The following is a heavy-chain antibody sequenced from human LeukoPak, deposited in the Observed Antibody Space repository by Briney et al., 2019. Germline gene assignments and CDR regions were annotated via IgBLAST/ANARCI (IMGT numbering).Heavy chain of an antibody. V-gene: IGHV3-30*02. J-gene: IGHJ4*02. CDR1: GFTFSCYG. D-gene: IGHD4-17*01. CDR2: IRYDGSNK. Sequence: GGSLRLSCAASGFTFSCYGMHWVRQAPGKGLEWVAFIRYDGSNKYYADSVKGRFTISRDNSKNTLYLQMNSLRAEDTAVYYSTTVHSDYWGQGTLVTVSS. CDR3: TTVHSDY.